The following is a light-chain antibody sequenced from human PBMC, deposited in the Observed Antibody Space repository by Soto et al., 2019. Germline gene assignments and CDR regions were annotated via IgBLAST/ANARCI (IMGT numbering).Light chain of an antibody. Sequence: DIQMTQSPSSLSASVGDRVTITCRASQTISSYLNWYQQNPGKAPKLLIYAASSLQSGVPSRFSGSGSGTDFTLTISSLPPEDFATYYCQQSSNIPYTFGQGTKLEIK. CDR2: AAS. CDR3: QQSSNIPYT. V-gene: IGKV1-39*01. J-gene: IGKJ2*01. CDR1: QTISSY.